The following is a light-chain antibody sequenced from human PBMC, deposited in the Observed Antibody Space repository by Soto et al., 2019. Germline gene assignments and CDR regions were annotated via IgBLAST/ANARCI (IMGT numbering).Light chain of an antibody. CDR3: QSYDSSLSGYVV. CDR2: GNS. Sequence: QSVLTQPPSVSGAPGQRVTISCTGSSSNIGAGYDVHWYQQLPGTAPKLLIYGNSNRPSGVPERFSGSKSGTSASLAITGLQADDESDYYCQSYDSSLSGYVVFGGGTKLTVL. CDR1: SSNIGAGYD. J-gene: IGLJ2*01. V-gene: IGLV1-40*01.